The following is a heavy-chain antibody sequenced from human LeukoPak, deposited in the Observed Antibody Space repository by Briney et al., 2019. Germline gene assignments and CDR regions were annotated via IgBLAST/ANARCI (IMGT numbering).Heavy chain of an antibody. CDR3: ARVRFFNYYYFDY. CDR1: GFTFSSYW. Sequence: GGSLRLSCAAPGFTFSSYWMSWVRQAPGKGLEWVANIKQDGSEKYYVDSVKGRFTISRDNAKNSLYLQMNSLRAEDTAVYYCARVRFFNYYYFDYWGQGTLVTVSS. J-gene: IGHJ4*02. V-gene: IGHV3-7*01. D-gene: IGHD3-3*01. CDR2: IKQDGSEK.